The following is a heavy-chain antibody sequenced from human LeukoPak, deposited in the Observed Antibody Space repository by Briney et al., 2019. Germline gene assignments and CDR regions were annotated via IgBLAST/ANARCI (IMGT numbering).Heavy chain of an antibody. Sequence: PGGSLRLSCAASGFTFSSHGIHWVRQAPGRGLEWVAVIWYDGTNKYYEDSVKGRFSISRDDSKNTVYLQMNSLRAEDTAVYYCAREGCRTSRPTWGYFDHWGQGTLVTVSS. V-gene: IGHV3-33*01. D-gene: IGHD2-2*01. CDR2: IWYDGTNK. J-gene: IGHJ4*02. CDR3: AREGCRTSRPTWGYFDH. CDR1: GFTFSSHG.